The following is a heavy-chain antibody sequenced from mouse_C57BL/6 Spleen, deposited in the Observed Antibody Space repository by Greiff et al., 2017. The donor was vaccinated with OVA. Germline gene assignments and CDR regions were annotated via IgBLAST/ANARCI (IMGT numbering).Heavy chain of an antibody. J-gene: IGHJ4*01. V-gene: IGHV1-80*01. Sequence: QVQLQQSGAELVKPGASVKISCKASGYAFSSYWMNWVKQRPGKGLGWIGQIYPGDGDTNYNGKFKGKATLTADKSSSTAYMQLSSLTSEDSAVYFCARSGDSYYAMDYWGQGTSVTVSS. CDR1: GYAFSSYW. CDR3: ARSGDSYYAMDY. D-gene: IGHD3-1*01. CDR2: IYPGDGDT.